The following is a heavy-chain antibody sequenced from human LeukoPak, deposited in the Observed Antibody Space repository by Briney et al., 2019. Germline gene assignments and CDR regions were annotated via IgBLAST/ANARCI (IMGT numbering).Heavy chain of an antibody. D-gene: IGHD3-10*01. Sequence: PSETLSLTCTVSGYSISSGYYWGWIRQPPGKGLEWIGSIYHSGSTYYNPSLKSRVTISVDTSKNQFSLKLSSVTAADTAVYYCARDPSEVLWFGESHNWFDPWGQGTLVTVSS. CDR3: ARDPSEVLWFGESHNWFDP. J-gene: IGHJ5*02. CDR1: GYSISSGYY. CDR2: IYHSGST. V-gene: IGHV4-38-2*02.